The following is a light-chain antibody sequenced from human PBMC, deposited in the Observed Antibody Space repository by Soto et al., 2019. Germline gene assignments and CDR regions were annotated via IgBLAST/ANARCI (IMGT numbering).Light chain of an antibody. CDR1: SSDGGGYNS. V-gene: IGLV2-14*01. CDR2: EVR. Sequence: QSALTQPASVSGSPGQSITISCTGTSSDGGGYNSVSWYQQHPGKAPKLMIYEVRNRPSGVSNRFSGAKSGNTASLTISGLQAEDEADYYCSSYTTSSTLLYVFGTGTKVTVL. CDR3: SSYTTSSTLLYV. J-gene: IGLJ1*01.